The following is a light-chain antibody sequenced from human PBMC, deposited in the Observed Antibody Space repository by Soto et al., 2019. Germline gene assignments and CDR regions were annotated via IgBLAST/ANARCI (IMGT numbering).Light chain of an antibody. CDR1: RFNIGAGYD. V-gene: IGLV1-40*01. CDR2: GNN. CDR3: QSYDSSLSSWV. Sequence: QSVLTQPPSMSGAPGQRVTISCTGSRFNIGAGYDVHWYQQFPGTAPKLLIYGNNNWPSGVPDRFSGSKSGTSASLAITGLQADDEADYYCQSYDSSLSSWVFGGGTKLTVL. J-gene: IGLJ3*02.